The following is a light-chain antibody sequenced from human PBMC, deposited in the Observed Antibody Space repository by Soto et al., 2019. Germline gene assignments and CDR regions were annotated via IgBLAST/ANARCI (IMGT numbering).Light chain of an antibody. CDR3: QQYNSYPWT. J-gene: IGKJ1*01. CDR1: QSISSW. Sequence: DLQMAQSPSTLSASVGDRVTITCRASQSISSWLAWYQQKPGKAPKLLIYKASSLEGGVPSRFSGSGSGTEFTLTISSLQPDDFATYYCQQYNSYPWTFGQGTKVDIK. CDR2: KAS. V-gene: IGKV1-5*03.